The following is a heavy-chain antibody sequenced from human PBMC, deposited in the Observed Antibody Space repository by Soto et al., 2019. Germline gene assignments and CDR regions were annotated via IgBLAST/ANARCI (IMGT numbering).Heavy chain of an antibody. V-gene: IGHV4-31*03. CDR3: ARDLDGDYLDY. CDR1: GGSISSGGHY. Sequence: QVQLQESGPGLVKPSQTLSLTCTVSGGSISSGGHYWSWIRQHPGKGLEWIGYIYYSGTTYYNPSLKSRLTXSXHTSKNLFSLNLSSVTAADTAVYYCARDLDGDYLDYWGQGILVTVSP. CDR2: IYYSGTT. J-gene: IGHJ4*02. D-gene: IGHD4-17*01.